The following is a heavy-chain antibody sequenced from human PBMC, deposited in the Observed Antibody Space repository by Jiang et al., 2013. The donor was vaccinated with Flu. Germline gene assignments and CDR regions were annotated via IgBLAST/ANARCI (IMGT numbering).Heavy chain of an antibody. V-gene: IGHV5-51*07. CDR2: IFPGDSDT. J-gene: IGHJ3*02. CDR3: ARVNNGFDI. Sequence: GAEVKKPGESLKISCKGSGYSFTTYWIAWVHQMPGKGLEWMGIIFPGDSDTLYSPSIQGQVTISADKTINTAYLQWSSLKASDTAMYYCARVNNGFDIWGQGTMVTVSS. CDR1: GYSFTTYW.